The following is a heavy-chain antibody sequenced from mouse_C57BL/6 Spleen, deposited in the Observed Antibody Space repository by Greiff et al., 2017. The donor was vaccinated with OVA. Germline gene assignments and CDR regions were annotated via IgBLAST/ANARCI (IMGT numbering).Heavy chain of an antibody. V-gene: IGHV3-6*01. CDR2: ISYDGSN. D-gene: IGHD4-1*01. J-gene: IGHJ2*01. CDR3: AHGTGNFDY. Sequence: EVQLQESGPGLVKPSQSLSLTCSVTGYSITSGYYWNWIRQFPGNKLEWMGYISYDGSNNYNPSLKNRISITRDTSKNQFFLKLNSVTTEDTATYYCAHGTGNFDYWGQGTTLTVSS. CDR1: GYSITSGYY.